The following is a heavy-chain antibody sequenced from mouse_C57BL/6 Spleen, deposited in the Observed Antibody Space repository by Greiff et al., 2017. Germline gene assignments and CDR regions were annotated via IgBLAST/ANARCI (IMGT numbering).Heavy chain of an antibody. CDR2: INPNNGGT. Sequence: EVQLVESGPELVKPGASVQIPCKASGYTFTDYNMDWVKQSHGKSLEWIRDINPNNGGTIYNQKFKGKATLTVDKSSSTAYMEIRSLTSEDTAVYYCARGGGYYGNYEAMDYWGQGTSVTVSS. CDR1: GYTFTDYN. CDR3: ARGGGYYGNYEAMDY. D-gene: IGHD2-1*01. J-gene: IGHJ4*01. V-gene: IGHV1-18*01.